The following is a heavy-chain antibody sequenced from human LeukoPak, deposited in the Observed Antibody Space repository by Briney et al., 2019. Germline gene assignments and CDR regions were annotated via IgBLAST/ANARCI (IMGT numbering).Heavy chain of an antibody. J-gene: IGHJ5*02. CDR1: GYTFTSYY. V-gene: IGHV1-46*01. Sequence: ASVTVSCKASGYTFTSYYMHWVRQAPGQGLEWVGLINPSGGSTSYAQKFQGRVTMTRDTSTSTVYMELSSLRSEDTAVYYCARAYDSSGYYQNWFDPWGQGTLVTVSS. D-gene: IGHD3-22*01. CDR3: ARAYDSSGYYQNWFDP. CDR2: INPSGGST.